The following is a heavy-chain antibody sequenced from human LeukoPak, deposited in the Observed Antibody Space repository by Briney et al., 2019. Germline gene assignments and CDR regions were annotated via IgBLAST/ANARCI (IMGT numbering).Heavy chain of an antibody. CDR2: INPNSGGT. Sequence: GASVKVSCKASGYTFTGYYMHWVRQAPGQGLEWMGWINPNSGGTNYAQKFQGRVTMTRDTSISTAYMELSRLRSDDTAVYYCARVAVADYYYYYMDVWGKGTTVTVSS. CDR3: ARVAVADYYYYYMDV. V-gene: IGHV1-2*02. J-gene: IGHJ6*03. D-gene: IGHD6-19*01. CDR1: GYTFTGYY.